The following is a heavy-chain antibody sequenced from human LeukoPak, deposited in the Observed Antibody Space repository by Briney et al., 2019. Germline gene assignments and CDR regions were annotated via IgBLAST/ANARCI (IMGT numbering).Heavy chain of an antibody. CDR2: IYYSGST. J-gene: IGHJ4*02. V-gene: IGHV4-59*08. Sequence: PSETLSLTCSVSVGSISTYYWSWIRQPPGKGLEGIGNIYYSGSTNYNPSLQSRVTISVDTSKNQFSLKLSSVTAADAAVYYCARLTGDGGDYFDYWGQGTLVTVSS. CDR3: ARLTGDGGDYFDY. D-gene: IGHD7-27*01. CDR1: VGSISTYY.